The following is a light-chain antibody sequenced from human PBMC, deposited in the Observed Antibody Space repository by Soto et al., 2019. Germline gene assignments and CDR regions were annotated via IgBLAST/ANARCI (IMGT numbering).Light chain of an antibody. CDR2: GVT. CDR3: FSYTKSSNYV. V-gene: IGLV2-14*01. J-gene: IGLJ1*01. Sequence: QPALTQPASVSGSPGQSITISCTGTSSDVGIYNYVSWYQQEPGKAPKLLIYGVTSRPSGVSDRFSGSKSGNTASLTISGLQAEDESDYYCFSYTKSSNYVFGNGTKLTV. CDR1: SSDVGIYNY.